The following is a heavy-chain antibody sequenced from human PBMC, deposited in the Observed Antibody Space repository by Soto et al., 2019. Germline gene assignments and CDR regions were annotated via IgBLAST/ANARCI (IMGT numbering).Heavy chain of an antibody. CDR3: AKVFYYYDSSGYYYFDY. J-gene: IGHJ4*02. V-gene: IGHV3-23*01. CDR2: ITDSGGDA. Sequence: GGSPRLACVASGITFGSRAMSWVRQAPGEGLEWVSTITDSGGDAKYADSVRGRFALSRDNSKNTLYLQMSSLRAEDTAVYYCAKVFYYYDSSGYYYFDYWGQGTLVTVSS. CDR1: GITFGSRA. D-gene: IGHD3-22*01.